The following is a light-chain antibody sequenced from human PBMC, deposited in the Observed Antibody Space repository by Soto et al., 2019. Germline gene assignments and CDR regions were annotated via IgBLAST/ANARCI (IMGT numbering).Light chain of an antibody. CDR1: QTVTND. Sequence: DIQLNQSPSSLSASVGDRVTITCRARQTVTNDLHWYQQKPGKAPKLLIYADSNLQSGVPSRFGASGSGTDFTLTISGLQPEDFATYYCEQSYTTRPLTFGGGTKVESK. V-gene: IGKV1-39*01. J-gene: IGKJ4*01. CDR2: ADS. CDR3: EQSYTTRPLT.